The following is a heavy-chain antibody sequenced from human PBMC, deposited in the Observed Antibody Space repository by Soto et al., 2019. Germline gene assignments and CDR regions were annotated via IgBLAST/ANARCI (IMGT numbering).Heavy chain of an antibody. CDR1: GFHFSTYA. V-gene: IGHV3-30-3*01. J-gene: IGHJ3*02. Sequence: GGSLILSCAASGFHFSTYARHWVRQAPGKGLECVAVVSYDGDNKYYADSVKGRFTISRDNSKNTLYLQMNSLRPEDTALYYCARARVKYGGSSWPANAFDIWGQGTMVTVSS. CDR2: VSYDGDNK. CDR3: ARARVKYGGSSWPANAFDI. D-gene: IGHD6-13*01.